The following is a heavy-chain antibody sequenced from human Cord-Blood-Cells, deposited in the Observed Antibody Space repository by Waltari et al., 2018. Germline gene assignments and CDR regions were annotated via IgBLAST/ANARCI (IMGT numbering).Heavy chain of an antibody. V-gene: IGHV1-3*05. D-gene: IGHD6-13*01. CDR3: ARGTYSSSWYFQH. Sequence: QARLVQLGPEEKMPGAPVKVPCKASGNTFTSYPFIWSAPAPGKSLEWMGWINGGNGNTKYSQKSQGRAPITRDKSASTAYMELSSRRSEDTAVYYCARGTYSSSWYFQHWGQGTLVTVSS. J-gene: IGHJ1*01. CDR1: GNTFTSYP. CDR2: INGGNGNT.